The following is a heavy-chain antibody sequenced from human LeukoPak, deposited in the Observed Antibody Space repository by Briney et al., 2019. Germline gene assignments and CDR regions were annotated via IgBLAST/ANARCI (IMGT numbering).Heavy chain of an antibody. D-gene: IGHD6-13*01. CDR3: ARGIISSSWYNY. J-gene: IGHJ4*02. Sequence: GASVTLSCKASGYTFTGYYMHWVRQAPGQGLEWMGWINPNSGGTNYAQKFQGRVTITRDTSISTAYMELSRLRSDDTAVYYCARGIISSSWYNYWGQGTLVTVSS. CDR2: INPNSGGT. CDR1: GYTFTGYY. V-gene: IGHV1-2*02.